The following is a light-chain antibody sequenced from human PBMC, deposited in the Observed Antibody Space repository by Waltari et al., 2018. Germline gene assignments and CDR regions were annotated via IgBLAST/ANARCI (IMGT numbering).Light chain of an antibody. V-gene: IGLV1-47*01. CDR2: RNN. J-gene: IGLJ1*01. Sequence: QSVLTQPPSASGTPGQRVTISCSGSTSNIGRNYVYWYQQFPGTAPKLLVYRNNERPSGVPDRFSGSKSGNTASLTVSGLQAEDEADYYCTSFAGDNTLYVFGSGTKVSVL. CDR3: TSFAGDNTLYV. CDR1: TSNIGRNY.